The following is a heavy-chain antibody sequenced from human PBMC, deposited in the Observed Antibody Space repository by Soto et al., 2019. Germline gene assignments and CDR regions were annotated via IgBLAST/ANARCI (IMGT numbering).Heavy chain of an antibody. CDR1: GGSISEISYC. D-gene: IGHD2-21*02. CDR3: SRHKSGSDCLDP. Sequence: SETLSLTCTVSGGSISEISYCWGWIRQPPGKGLQWIGCMFYSGATYYNPSLKNRVTLSVDTSNNEFSLKLVSVTAPDTAVYYCSRHKSGSDCLDPWGQGTLVTVSS. J-gene: IGHJ5*02. V-gene: IGHV4-39*01. CDR2: MFYSGAT.